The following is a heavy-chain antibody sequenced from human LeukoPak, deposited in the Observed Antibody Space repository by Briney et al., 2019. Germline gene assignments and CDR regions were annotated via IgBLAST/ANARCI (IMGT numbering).Heavy chain of an antibody. CDR2: IIPILGIA. J-gene: IGHJ6*02. CDR1: GGTFSSYA. CDR3: ATTYGMDV. Sequence: SVKVSCKASGGTFSSYAISWVRQAPGQGLEWMGRIIPILGIANYAQKFQGRVTIAADKSTSTAYMELSSLRSEDTAVYYCATTYGMDVWGQGTTVTVSS. V-gene: IGHV1-69*04.